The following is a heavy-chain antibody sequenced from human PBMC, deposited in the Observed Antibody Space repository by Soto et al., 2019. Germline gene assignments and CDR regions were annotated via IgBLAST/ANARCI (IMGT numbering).Heavy chain of an antibody. J-gene: IGHJ6*02. Sequence: GGSLRLSCEASGFTFANYAMTWVRQAPGKGLEWVSGVTRGGSAYYADSVKGRFTISRDNSKNTVFLQMNSLRAEDTAIYYCAKDDCSICNGPAYNFDMDVWGQGTTVTVSS. CDR3: AKDDCSICNGPAYNFDMDV. V-gene: IGHV3-23*01. D-gene: IGHD2-15*01. CDR1: GFTFANYA. CDR2: VTRGGSA.